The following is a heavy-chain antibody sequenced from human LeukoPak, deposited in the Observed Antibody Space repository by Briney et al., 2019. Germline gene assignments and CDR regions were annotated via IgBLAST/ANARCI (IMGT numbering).Heavy chain of an antibody. D-gene: IGHD1-26*01. CDR1: NASITSRAYY. Sequence: SETLSLTCTVSNASITSRAYYWSWIRHFPGKGLEWIGHIFFNGDAYYNPSLKSRIAISIDTSKSLFTLNVTSMTAADTAVYYCSRGLGPRYGGNHYLHFPRWGRGTLVTVSS. CDR3: SRGLGPRYGGNHYLHFPR. CDR2: IFFNGDA. V-gene: IGHV4-31*03. J-gene: IGHJ1*01.